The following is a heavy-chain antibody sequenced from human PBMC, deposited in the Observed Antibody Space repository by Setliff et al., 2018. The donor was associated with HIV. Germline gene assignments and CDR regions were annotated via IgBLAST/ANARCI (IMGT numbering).Heavy chain of an antibody. J-gene: IGHJ4*02. CDR2: ILYNGNT. CDR3: ATEGREKLALFDH. Sequence: SETLSPTCNISGVSLRTHYWSWVRLPPGKRLEWIGYILYNGNTNYNPSFNSRVTLSLDEAKNQFSLNLKSVTSADTAVYYCATEGREKLALFDHWGLGILVTVSS. V-gene: IGHV4-59*11. D-gene: IGHD6-6*01. CDR1: GVSLRTHY.